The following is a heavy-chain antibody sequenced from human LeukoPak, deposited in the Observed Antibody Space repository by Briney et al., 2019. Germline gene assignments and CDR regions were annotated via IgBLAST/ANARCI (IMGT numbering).Heavy chain of an antibody. V-gene: IGHV7-4-1*02. Sequence: ASVKVSCKASGGTFSSYAISWVRQAPGQGLEWMGWINTNTGNPTYAQGFTGRFVFSLDTSVSTAYLQISSLKAEDTAVYYCARLRRIAVAGTWFDPWGQGTLVTVSS. CDR3: ARLRRIAVAGTWFDP. CDR1: GGTFSSYA. CDR2: INTNTGNP. J-gene: IGHJ5*02. D-gene: IGHD6-19*01.